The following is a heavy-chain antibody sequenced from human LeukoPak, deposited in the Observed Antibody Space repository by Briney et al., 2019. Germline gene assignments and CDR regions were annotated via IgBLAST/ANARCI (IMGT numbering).Heavy chain of an antibody. J-gene: IGHJ4*02. CDR3: ATDGAVRGVIRH. Sequence: SETLSLTCAVYGGSFSGYYWSWIRQPPGKGLEWIGEINHNENTNNNPSLKSRVTISVDTSKNQFSLKLSSVTAADTAVYYCATDGAVRGVIRHWGQGTLVTVSS. D-gene: IGHD3-10*01. CDR2: INHNENT. CDR1: GGSFSGYY. V-gene: IGHV4-34*01.